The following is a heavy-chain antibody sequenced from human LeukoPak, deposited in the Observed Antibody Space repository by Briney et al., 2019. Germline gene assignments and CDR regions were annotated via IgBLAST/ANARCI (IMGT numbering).Heavy chain of an antibody. CDR2: INPSGGST. CDR1: GYTFTSYF. D-gene: IGHD3-22*01. CDR3: ARAAYYDSSGYYYGALYFDY. J-gene: IGHJ4*02. Sequence: ASVKVSCKASGYTFTSYFMQWVRQAPRQGLEWMGIINPSGGSTSYAQKFQGRVTMTRDTSTSTVYMELSSLRSEDTAVYYCARAAYYDSSGYYYGALYFDYWGQGTLVTVSS. V-gene: IGHV1-46*01.